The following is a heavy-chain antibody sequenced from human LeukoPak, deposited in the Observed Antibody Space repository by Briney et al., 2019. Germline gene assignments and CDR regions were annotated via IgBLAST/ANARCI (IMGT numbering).Heavy chain of an antibody. CDR2: ISYDGSNK. V-gene: IGHV3-30*18. CDR3: AKDSDPISSSFDY. Sequence: GGSLRLSCAASGFTFSSYAMSWVRQAPGKGLEWVAVISYDGSNKYYADSGKGRFTISRDNSKNTLYLQMNSLRAEDTAVYYCAKDSDPISSSFDYWGQGTLVTVSS. J-gene: IGHJ4*02. CDR1: GFTFSSYA. D-gene: IGHD6-6*01.